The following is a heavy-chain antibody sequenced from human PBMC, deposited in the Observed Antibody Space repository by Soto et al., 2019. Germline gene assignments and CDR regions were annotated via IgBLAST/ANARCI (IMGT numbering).Heavy chain of an antibody. V-gene: IGHV4-34*01. J-gene: IGHJ4*02. CDR1: GGSFSGYY. CDR3: ARDKITGLFDY. CDR2: INHSGST. D-gene: IGHD2-8*02. Sequence: QVQLQQWGAGLLKPSETLSLTCAVYGGSFSGYYWTWIRQPPGTGLEWIGEINHSGSTNYNPSLKSRVTIPVDTSKNQFSLKLTSVTAADTAVYYCARDKITGLFDYWGQGTLFTVSS.